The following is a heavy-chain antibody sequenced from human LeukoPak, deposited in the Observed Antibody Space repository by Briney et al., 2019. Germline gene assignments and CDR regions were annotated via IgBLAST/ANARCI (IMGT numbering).Heavy chain of an antibody. V-gene: IGHV3-21*01. CDR2: ITSGSSYI. Sequence: GGSLRLSCAASGFTFSSYNMNWVRQAPGKGLEWVSSITSGSSYIYYADSVKGRFTISRDNAKNSLYLQMNSLRAEDTAVYYCARDPGIAAAGTVGYFDSWGQGILVTVSS. J-gene: IGHJ4*02. D-gene: IGHD6-13*01. CDR3: ARDPGIAAAGTVGYFDS. CDR1: GFTFSSYN.